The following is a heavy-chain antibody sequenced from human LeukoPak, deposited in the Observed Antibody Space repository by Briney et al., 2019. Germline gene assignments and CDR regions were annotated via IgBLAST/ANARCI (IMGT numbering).Heavy chain of an antibody. CDR3: ARDRYYYDSSGSGLDY. J-gene: IGHJ4*02. Sequence: PSETLSLTCTVSGGSISSYYWSWIRQPAGKGLEWIGRIYTSGSTNYNPSLKSRVTMSGDTSKNQFSLRLSSVTAADTAVYYCARDRYYYDSSGSGLDYWGQGTLVTVSS. V-gene: IGHV4-4*07. D-gene: IGHD3-22*01. CDR1: GGSISSYY. CDR2: IYTSGST.